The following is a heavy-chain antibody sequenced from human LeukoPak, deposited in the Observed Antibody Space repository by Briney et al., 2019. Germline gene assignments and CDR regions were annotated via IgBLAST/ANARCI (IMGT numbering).Heavy chain of an antibody. CDR1: GGSISSSSYY. V-gene: IGHV4-39*07. CDR2: IYYSGST. J-gene: IGHJ4*02. CDR3: ARDGGLLLPFDY. Sequence: SETLSLTCTVSGGSISSSSYYWGWIRQPPGKGLEWIGSIYYSGSTYYNPSLKSRVTISVDTSKNQFSLKLTSVTAADTAVYYCARDGGLLLPFDYWGQGILVTVSS. D-gene: IGHD2-15*01.